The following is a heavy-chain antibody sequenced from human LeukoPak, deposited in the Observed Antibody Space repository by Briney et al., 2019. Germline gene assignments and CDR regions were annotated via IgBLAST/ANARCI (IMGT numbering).Heavy chain of an antibody. CDR2: INYSGTT. Sequence: PSETLSLTCTVSGGAIISDNFYWGWVRQPPGKGLEWVGSINYSGTTYYNPSLRSLVSISVDTSRTQFFLRLNSVTAADTAVYYCGRLFDSWGQGILVTVSS. J-gene: IGHJ4*02. CDR1: GGAIISDNFY. V-gene: IGHV4-39*01. CDR3: GRLFDS.